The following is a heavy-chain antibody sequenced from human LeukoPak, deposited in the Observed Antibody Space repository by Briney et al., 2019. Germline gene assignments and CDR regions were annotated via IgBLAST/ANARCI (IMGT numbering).Heavy chain of an antibody. D-gene: IGHD2-2*01. CDR2: IIPIFGTA. V-gene: IGHV1-69*13. CDR3: ARDCSSTSCFDY. J-gene: IGHJ4*02. Sequence: GASVKVSCKASGGTFSSYAISWVRQAPGQGLEWMGGIIPIFGTANCAQKFQGRVTITADESTSTAYMELSSLRSEDTAVYYCARDCSSTSCFDYWGQGTLVTVSS. CDR1: GGTFSSYA.